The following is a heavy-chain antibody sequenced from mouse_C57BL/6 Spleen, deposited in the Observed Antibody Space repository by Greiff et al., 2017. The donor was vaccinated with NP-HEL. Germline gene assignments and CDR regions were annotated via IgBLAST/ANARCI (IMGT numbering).Heavy chain of an antibody. V-gene: IGHV5-9-1*02. CDR2: ISSGGDYI. D-gene: IGHD2-5*01. J-gene: IGHJ4*01. Sequence: DVKLVESGEGLVKPGGSLKLSCAASGFTFSSYAMSWVRQTPEKRLEWVAYISSGGDYIYYADTVKGRFTISRDNARNTLYLQMSSLKSEDTAMYYCTRASDSNYDYYAMDYWGQGTSVTVSS. CDR3: TRASDSNYDYYAMDY. CDR1: GFTFSSYA.